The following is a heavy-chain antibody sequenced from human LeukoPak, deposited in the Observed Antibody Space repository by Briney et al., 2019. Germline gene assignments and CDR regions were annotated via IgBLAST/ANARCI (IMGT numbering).Heavy chain of an antibody. J-gene: IGHJ4*02. V-gene: IGHV3-30*04. CDR1: GFTFSSYA. CDR3: AKEPGWDF. CDR2: ISYDGSNK. Sequence: GGSLRLSCAASGFTFSSYAMHWVRQAPGKGLEWVAVISYDGSNKYCADSVKGRFTISRDNSKNTLYLQMNSLRAEDTAVYYCAKEPGWDFWGQGTLVTVSS. D-gene: IGHD2-15*01.